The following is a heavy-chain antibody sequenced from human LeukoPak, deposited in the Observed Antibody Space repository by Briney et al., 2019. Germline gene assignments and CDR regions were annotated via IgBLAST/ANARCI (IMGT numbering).Heavy chain of an antibody. J-gene: IGHJ4*02. D-gene: IGHD3-3*01. Sequence: ASVKVSCKVSGYTLTELSMRWVRQAPGKGLEWMGGFDPEDGETIYAQKFQGRVTMTEDTSTDTAYMELSSLRSEDTAVYYCATKALADFWSGYSLGYWGQGTLVTVSS. CDR3: ATKALADFWSGYSLGY. CDR1: GYTLTELS. V-gene: IGHV1-24*01. CDR2: FDPEDGET.